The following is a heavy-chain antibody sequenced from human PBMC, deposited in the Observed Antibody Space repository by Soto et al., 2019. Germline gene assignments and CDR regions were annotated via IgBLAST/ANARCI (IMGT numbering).Heavy chain of an antibody. V-gene: IGHV3-33*01. CDR1: GFTFSSYG. Sequence: VGSLRLSCAASGFTFSSYGMHWVRQAPGKGLEWVAVIWYDGSNKYYADSVKGRFTISRDNSKNTLYLQMNSLRAEDTAVYYCARGSGGYDFFGQNNYDYWGQGTLVTVSS. D-gene: IGHD5-12*01. J-gene: IGHJ4*02. CDR3: ARGSGGYDFFGQNNYDY. CDR2: IWYDGSNK.